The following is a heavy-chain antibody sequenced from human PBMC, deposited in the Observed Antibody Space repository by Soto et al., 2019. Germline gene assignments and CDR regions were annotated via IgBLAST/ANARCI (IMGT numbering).Heavy chain of an antibody. CDR3: VKATNYSDSSGYYGY. CDR1: GFTFSSYA. Sequence: GGSLRLSCSASGFTFSSYAMHWVRQAPGKGLEYVSAISSNGGSTYYADSVKGRFTISRDNSKNTLYLQMSSLRAEDTAVYYYVKATNYSDSSGYYGYWGQGTLVTVSS. V-gene: IGHV3-64D*08. CDR2: ISSNGGST. D-gene: IGHD3-22*01. J-gene: IGHJ4*02.